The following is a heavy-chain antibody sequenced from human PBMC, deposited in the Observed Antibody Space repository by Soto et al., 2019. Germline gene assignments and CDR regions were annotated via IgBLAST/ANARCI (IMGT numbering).Heavy chain of an antibody. CDR3: ARVGRDGYTNDAFDI. V-gene: IGHV1-69*02. CDR1: GGTFSSYT. D-gene: IGHD5-12*01. Sequence: QVQLVQSGAEVKKPGSSVKVSCKASGGTFSSYTISWVRQAPGQGLEWMGRIIPILGIANYAQKFQGRVTIXXAXAXXTACMELSSLRSEDTAVYYCARVGRDGYTNDAFDIWGQGTMVTVSS. CDR2: IIPILGIA. J-gene: IGHJ3*02.